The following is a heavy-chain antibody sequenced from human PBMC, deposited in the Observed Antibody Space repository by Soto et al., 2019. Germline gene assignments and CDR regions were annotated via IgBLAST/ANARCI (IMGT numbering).Heavy chain of an antibody. CDR1: GFTFSSYA. D-gene: IGHD3-22*01. CDR3: AKTWFRGYIDY. J-gene: IGHJ4*02. Sequence: GGSLRLSCAASGFTFSSYAMSWVRQAPGKGLEWVSAISGRGGSKYYADSVKGRFTNSRDNSKNTLYLQMNSLRAEETAVYYCAKTWFRGYIDYWGQGTLVTVSS. V-gene: IGHV3-23*01. CDR2: ISGRGGSK.